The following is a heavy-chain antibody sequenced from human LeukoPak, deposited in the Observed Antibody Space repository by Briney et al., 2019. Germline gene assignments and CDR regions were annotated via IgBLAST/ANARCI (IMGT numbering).Heavy chain of an antibody. J-gene: IGHJ4*02. CDR2: INHSGST. Sequence: LETLSLTCAVCGGSFSGYYWSWIRQPPGKGLEGIGEINHSGSTNYIPSLKIRVTISVDTSNNQFSLKLSSVTAADTAVYYCARGRYSYGRKFDYWGQGTLVTVSS. D-gene: IGHD5-18*01. V-gene: IGHV4-34*01. CDR1: GGSFSGYY. CDR3: ARGRYSYGRKFDY.